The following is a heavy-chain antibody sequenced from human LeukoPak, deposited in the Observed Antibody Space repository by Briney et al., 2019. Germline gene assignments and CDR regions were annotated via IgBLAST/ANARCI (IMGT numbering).Heavy chain of an antibody. CDR2: INPSGGST. J-gene: IGHJ5*02. V-gene: IGHV1-46*01. Sequence: GESLKISCKASGYSFANYWIGWVRQMPGKGLEWMGIINPSGGSTSYAQKFQGRVTMTRDTSTSTVYMELSSLRSEDTAVYYCARDLGDSVVRWFDPWGQGTLVTVSS. CDR1: GYSFANYW. D-gene: IGHD2-21*01. CDR3: ARDLGDSVVRWFDP.